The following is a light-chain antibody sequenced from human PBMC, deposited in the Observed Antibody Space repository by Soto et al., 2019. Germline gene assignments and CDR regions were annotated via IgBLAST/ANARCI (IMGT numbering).Light chain of an antibody. V-gene: IGLV2-14*01. CDR1: SSDVGGYNY. J-gene: IGLJ1*01. CDR2: DVR. CDR3: SSYTSSSTLYV. Sequence: SALTQPASVSGSPGQSITISCTGTSSDVGGYNYVSWYQQHPGKAPKLMIYDVRNRPSGVSNRFSGSKSGNTASLTISGLQAEDEAHYYCSSYTSSSTLYVFGTGTKQTVL.